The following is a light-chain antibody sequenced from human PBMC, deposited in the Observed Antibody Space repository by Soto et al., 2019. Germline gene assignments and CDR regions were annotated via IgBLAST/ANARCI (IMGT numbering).Light chain of an antibody. CDR3: QQRSDGTRT. J-gene: IGKJ5*01. Sequence: IVMTQSPATLSVSPGERATLSCRASQRVXSNLDWYKPKPGQAPRLLXHNASHMAAGIPARLSGSGFATDFTLPISSLDPEDAAVYYCQQRSDGTRTVGQGTRLDIK. CDR2: NAS. CDR1: QRVXSN. V-gene: IGKV3-11*01.